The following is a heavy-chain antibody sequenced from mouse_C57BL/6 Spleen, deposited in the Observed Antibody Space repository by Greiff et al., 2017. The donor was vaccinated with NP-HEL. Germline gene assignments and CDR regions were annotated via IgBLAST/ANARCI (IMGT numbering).Heavy chain of an antibody. CDR1: GYTFTSYW. CDR2: IYPGSGST. Sequence: QVQLKESGAELVKPGASVKMSCKASGYTFTSYWITWVKQRPGQGLEWIGDIYPGSGSTNYNEKFKSKATLTVDTSSSTAYMQLSSLTSEDSAVYYCARRYPWFAYWGQGTLVTVSA. V-gene: IGHV1-55*01. CDR3: ARRYPWFAY. J-gene: IGHJ3*01.